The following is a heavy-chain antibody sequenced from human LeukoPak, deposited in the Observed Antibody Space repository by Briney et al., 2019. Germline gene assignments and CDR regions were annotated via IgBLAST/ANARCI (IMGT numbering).Heavy chain of an antibody. J-gene: IGHJ4*02. Sequence: GALRLSCAASGFTFSSYAMSWVRQAPGKGLEWVSVISGSGGSPYYADSVKGRFTISRDNSKNTLYLQMNSLRAEDTAVYYCAGGVYSGSLDYWGQGTLVTVSS. V-gene: IGHV3-23*01. CDR2: ISGSGGSP. CDR1: GFTFSSYA. CDR3: AGGVYSGSLDY. D-gene: IGHD2-8*01.